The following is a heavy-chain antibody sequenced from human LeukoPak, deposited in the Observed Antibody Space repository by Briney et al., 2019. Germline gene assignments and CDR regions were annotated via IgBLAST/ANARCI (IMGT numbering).Heavy chain of an antibody. CDR2: MYYSGST. CDR1: GGSISTGDYY. V-gene: IGHV4-30-4*01. Sequence: SETLSLTCTVSGGSISTGDYYWSCIRQPPGKGLEWIAYMYYSGSTYYNPSLKSRVTMSADTSKNQLSLKLSSVTAADTAVYYCARPYYYDSRIDPWGQGILVTVSS. CDR3: ARPYYYDSRIDP. J-gene: IGHJ5*02. D-gene: IGHD3-22*01.